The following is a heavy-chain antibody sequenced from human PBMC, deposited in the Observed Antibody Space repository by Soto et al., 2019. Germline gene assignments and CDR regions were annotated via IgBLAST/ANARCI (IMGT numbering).Heavy chain of an antibody. V-gene: IGHV3-15*07. J-gene: IGHJ4*02. CDR3: TTDGEDYSGSSLFDY. Sequence: PGGSLRLSCAASGFTFSNAWMNWVRQAPGKGLEWVGRIKSKTDGGTTDYAAPVKGRFTISRDDSKNTPYLQMNSLKTEDTAVYYCTTDGEDYSGSSLFDYWGQGTLVTVSS. CDR1: GFTFSNAW. D-gene: IGHD1-26*01. CDR2: IKSKTDGGTT.